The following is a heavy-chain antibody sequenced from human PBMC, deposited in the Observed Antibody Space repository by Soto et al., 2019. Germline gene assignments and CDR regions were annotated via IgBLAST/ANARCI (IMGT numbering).Heavy chain of an antibody. CDR1: GGTFSSDA. CDR2: IIPIFGTA. J-gene: IGHJ3*02. D-gene: IGHD4-17*01. Sequence: SGKVSCKASGGTFSSDAISWVRQAPGQGLEWMGGIIPIFGTANYAQKFQGRVTITADKSTSTAYMELSSLRSEDTAVYYCARLITVSHAFDIWGQGTMVTVSS. CDR3: ARLITVSHAFDI. V-gene: IGHV1-69*06.